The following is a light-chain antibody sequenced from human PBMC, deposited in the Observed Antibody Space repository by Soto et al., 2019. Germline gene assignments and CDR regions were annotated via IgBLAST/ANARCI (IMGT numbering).Light chain of an antibody. CDR2: DAS. CDR1: QSISSW. J-gene: IGKJ1*01. Sequence: DIQMTQSPSTLSASVGDRVTITCRASQSISSWLAWYQQKPGKAPKVLIYDASSLESGVPSRFSGSGSGTEFSLTISSLQPDDFATYYCQQYNHYWTFGQGTKVGIK. CDR3: QQYNHYWT. V-gene: IGKV1-5*01.